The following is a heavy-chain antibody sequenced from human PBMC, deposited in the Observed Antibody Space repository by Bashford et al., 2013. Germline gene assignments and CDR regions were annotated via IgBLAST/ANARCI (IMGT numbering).Heavy chain of an antibody. CDR2: VNPNSDYT. D-gene: IGHD6-13*01. J-gene: IGHJ6*02. CDR3: AREVAAPGSYYYYGMDV. Sequence: VASVKVSCKASGYTFTRFDINWVRQATGQGLEWMGWVNPNSDYTGFAQKFQGRVTMTRNTSIGTAYMELSGLRSEDTAVYYCAREVAAPGSYYYYGMDVWGQGTTVTVSS. V-gene: IGHV1-8*01. CDR1: GYTFTRFD.